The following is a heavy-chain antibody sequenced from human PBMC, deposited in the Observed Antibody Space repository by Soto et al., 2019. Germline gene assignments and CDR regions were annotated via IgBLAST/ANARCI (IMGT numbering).Heavy chain of an antibody. CDR2: INPNTGGST. Sequence: ASVKVSCKASGFSLTGYYFHWIRAAPGQGLEWLGWINPNTGGSTSFAQKFQGRVTMTTDTSTSTVYMELSSLRSEDTAVYYCARVRMATIRRDAFDVWGQGTMVTVSS. D-gene: IGHD5-12*01. CDR3: ARVRMATIRRDAFDV. CDR1: GFSLTGYY. J-gene: IGHJ3*01. V-gene: IGHV1-46*01.